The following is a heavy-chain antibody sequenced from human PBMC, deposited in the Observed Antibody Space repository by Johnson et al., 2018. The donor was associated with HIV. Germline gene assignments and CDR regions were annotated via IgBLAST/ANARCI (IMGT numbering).Heavy chain of an antibody. CDR1: GFTFSDYY. Sequence: VQLVESGGGLVKPGGSLRLSCAASGFTFSDYYMSWIRQAPGKGLEWVSYISSSGSTIYYADSVKGRFTISRDNAKNSRYLQMNSLRAEEPAVYYCAGGGDGSNARFRDPCGAFDIWGQGTMVTVSS. CDR3: AGGGDGSNARFRDPCGAFDI. CDR2: ISSSGSTI. J-gene: IGHJ3*02. D-gene: IGHD5-24*01. V-gene: IGHV3-11*04.